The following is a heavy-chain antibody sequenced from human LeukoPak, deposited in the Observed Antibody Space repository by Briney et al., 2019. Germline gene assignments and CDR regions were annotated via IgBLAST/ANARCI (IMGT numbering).Heavy chain of an antibody. CDR2: MNPNSGNT. CDR3: ARDYGDYVDYFDY. CDR1: GYTFTSYD. J-gene: IGHJ4*02. Sequence: ASVKVSCKAPGYTFTSYDIDWVRQATGQGLEWMGWMNPNSGNTGYAQKFQGRVTITRNTSISTAYMELSSLRSEDTAVYYCARDYGDYVDYFDYWGQGTLVTVSS. V-gene: IGHV1-8*03. D-gene: IGHD4-17*01.